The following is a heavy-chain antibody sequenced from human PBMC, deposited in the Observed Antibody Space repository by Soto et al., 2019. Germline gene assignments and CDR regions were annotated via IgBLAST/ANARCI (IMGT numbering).Heavy chain of an antibody. D-gene: IGHD3-22*01. V-gene: IGHV4-31*03. CDR2: IHYSGDS. CDR3: ARDVNDSSGSQGFDY. CDR1: GDSVSSNNYY. Sequence: SETLSLTCTVIGDSVSSNNYYWSWIRQRPGKGLEWIGYIHYSGDSYDNPSLTSRITMSTDVSKNQFSLNLRPVTAADTAIYYCARDVNDSSGSQGFDYWGQGTLVTVSS. J-gene: IGHJ4*02.